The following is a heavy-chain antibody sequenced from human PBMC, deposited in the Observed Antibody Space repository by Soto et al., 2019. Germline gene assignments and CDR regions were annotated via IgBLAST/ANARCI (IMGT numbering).Heavy chain of an antibody. CDR2: IIPVFGTP. V-gene: IGHV1-69*12. CDR3: ARGDATKIVVTTYYGMDV. J-gene: IGHJ6*02. D-gene: IGHD3-22*01. Sequence: QVQLVQSVAEVKKPGSSVKVSCKASGGSLSNYGISWVRQAPGQGLEWMGAIIPVFGTPNYAQKFQDSVTITADESTTTVYMEVRSPTSEDTAVYYCARGDATKIVVTTYYGMDVWGQGTTVTVSS. CDR1: GGSLSNYG.